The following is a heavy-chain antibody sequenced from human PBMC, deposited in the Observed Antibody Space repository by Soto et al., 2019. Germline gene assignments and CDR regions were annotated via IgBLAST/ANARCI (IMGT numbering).Heavy chain of an antibody. Sequence: QVQLVQSGAEVKKPGASVKVSCKASGYTFTSYGISWVRQAPGQGLEWMGWISAYNGNTNYAQKLQGRDTMTTDTSTSTAYLELRSLRSDATAVYYWARDQVRVRAYSYDDSNYYSGQGTLVTVSS. V-gene: IGHV1-18*01. CDR1: GYTFTSYG. D-gene: IGHD5-18*01. CDR3: ARDQVRVRAYSYDDSNYY. J-gene: IGHJ4*02. CDR2: ISAYNGNT.